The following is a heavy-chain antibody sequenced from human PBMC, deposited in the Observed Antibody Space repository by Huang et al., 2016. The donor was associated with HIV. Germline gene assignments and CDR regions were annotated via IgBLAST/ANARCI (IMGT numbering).Heavy chain of an antibody. CDR1: GGTFSSYG. CDR3: ARGVFDGVWSGDLLPHFYYMDV. V-gene: IGHV1-69*13. J-gene: IGHJ6*03. Sequence: QVQLVQSGAEMKKPGSSVKVSCTAPGGTFSSYGISWVRPAPGQGLEWMGGIVPIVRRTDYAQKFTGRLTFTADEATSTAYMELSSLRSQDSAIYFCARGVFDGVWSGDLLPHFYYMDVWGKGTTVTVSS. CDR2: IVPIVRRT. D-gene: IGHD3-10*01.